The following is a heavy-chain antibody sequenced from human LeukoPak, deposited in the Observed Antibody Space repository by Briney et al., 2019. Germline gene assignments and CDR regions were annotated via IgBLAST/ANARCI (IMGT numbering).Heavy chain of an antibody. CDR2: ISSSGSTI. Sequence: GGSLRLSCAASGFTFSSYEMNWVRQAPGKGLEWVSYISSSGSTIYYADSVKGRFTISRDNAKNSLYLQMNSLRAEDTAVYYCASRTGSSRGGYWGQGTLVTVSS. D-gene: IGHD6-6*01. CDR3: ASRTGSSRGGY. V-gene: IGHV3-48*03. CDR1: GFTFSSYE. J-gene: IGHJ4*02.